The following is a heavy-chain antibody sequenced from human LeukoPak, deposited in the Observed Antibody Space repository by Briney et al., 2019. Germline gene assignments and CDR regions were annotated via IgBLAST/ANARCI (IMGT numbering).Heavy chain of an antibody. J-gene: IGHJ4*02. CDR1: GYSFTDFA. D-gene: IGHD6-19*01. Sequence: ASVKVSCKASGYSFTDFAMHWVRQAPGQRLEWMGWINTGTDDSKYSQKFQGRVTITRDTSARIVYMELSSLIFEDTAVYYCARGSAWYVAYWGQGTLVTVSS. V-gene: IGHV1-3*04. CDR3: ARGSAWYVAY. CDR2: INTGTDDS.